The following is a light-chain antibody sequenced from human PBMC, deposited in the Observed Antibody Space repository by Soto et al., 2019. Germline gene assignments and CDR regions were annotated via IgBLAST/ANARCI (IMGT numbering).Light chain of an antibody. CDR1: SNDIGSYDY. J-gene: IGLJ1*01. CDR3: SSFTTSRFYV. CDR2: WVR. Sequence: QSVLTQPTSVAGSPGQSMGICSSGNSNDIGSYDYVPWYQPHPRKAPSLLLHWVRNRPSGNSSRFSASQSGLAASLTISGLQAEDEADYYGSSFTTSRFYVFGPETKVTGL. V-gene: IGLV2-14*01.